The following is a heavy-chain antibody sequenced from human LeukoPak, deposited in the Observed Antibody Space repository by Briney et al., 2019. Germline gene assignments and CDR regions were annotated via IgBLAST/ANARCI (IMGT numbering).Heavy chain of an antibody. CDR1: GGSISSHY. J-gene: IGHJ6*03. Sequence: SETLSLTCTVSGGSISSHYWSWIRQPPGNRLEWIGYIYYSGITNYNPSLKSRVTISVDTSKNQFSLKLSSVTAADTAVYYCARDILSYFYYMDIWGKGTTVTVSS. CDR3: ARDILSYFYYMDI. V-gene: IGHV4-59*11. D-gene: IGHD3-10*01. CDR2: IYYSGIT.